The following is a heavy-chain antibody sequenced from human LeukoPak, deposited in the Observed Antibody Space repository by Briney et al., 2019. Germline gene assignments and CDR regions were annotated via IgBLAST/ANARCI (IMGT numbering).Heavy chain of an antibody. J-gene: IGHJ6*03. CDR2: IIPIFGTA. Sequence: MGGIIPIFGTANYAQKFQGRVTITTDESTSTAYMELSSLRSEDTAVYYCARVTVYYYYMDVWGKGTTVTVSS. V-gene: IGHV1-69*05. CDR3: ARVTVYYYYMDV. D-gene: IGHD4-17*01.